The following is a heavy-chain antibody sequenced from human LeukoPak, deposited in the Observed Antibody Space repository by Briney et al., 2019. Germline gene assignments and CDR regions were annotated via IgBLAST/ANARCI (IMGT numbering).Heavy chain of an antibody. D-gene: IGHD6-19*01. V-gene: IGHV3-74*01. CDR1: GFTFSSYW. Sequence: GGPLRLSCAASGFTFSSYWMHSVRQAPGKGLVWVSLINSDGSSTSYADSVKGRFTISRDNAKNTLYLQMNSLRAEDTAVYYCARDLVGSGWYFGDAFDIWGQGTMVTVSS. CDR2: INSDGSST. J-gene: IGHJ3*02. CDR3: ARDLVGSGWYFGDAFDI.